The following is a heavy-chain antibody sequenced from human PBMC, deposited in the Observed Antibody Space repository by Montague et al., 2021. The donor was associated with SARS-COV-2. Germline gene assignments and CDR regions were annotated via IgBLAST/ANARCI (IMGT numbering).Heavy chain of an antibody. Sequence: SLRLSCAASGFSFSNYAMHWVRQAPGKGLEWVAVISCDGNNMSYADSVKGRFTISRDNSKNTLYLQLNSLRPEDTALYYCAKEGFPPDYGDAFDLWGQGTLVTVSS. J-gene: IGHJ3*01. CDR1: GFSFSNYA. CDR3: AKEGFPPDYGDAFDL. CDR2: ISCDGNNM. D-gene: IGHD4/OR15-4a*01. V-gene: IGHV3-30*18.